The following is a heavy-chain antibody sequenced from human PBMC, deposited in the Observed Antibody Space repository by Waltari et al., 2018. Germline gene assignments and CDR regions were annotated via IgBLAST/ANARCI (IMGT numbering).Heavy chain of an antibody. Sequence: EVQLVESGGGLVQPGGSLRLSCSASGFNLSTYWMTWVRQAPGRGLGWVANIKQDGSAKYYVDSVRCRSTISRDNANNSLFLQINSLRDDDTAVYYCVTDVSGWYVNWGQGTSVTVSS. CDR1: GFNLSTYW. V-gene: IGHV3-7*01. CDR3: VTDVSGWYVN. D-gene: IGHD6-19*01. J-gene: IGHJ4*02. CDR2: IKQDGSAK.